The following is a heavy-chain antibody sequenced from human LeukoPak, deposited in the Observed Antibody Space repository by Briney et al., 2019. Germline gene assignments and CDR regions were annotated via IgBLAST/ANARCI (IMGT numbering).Heavy chain of an antibody. CDR2: INGSGGNT. Sequence: PGGSLRLSCAASGFTFSSYAMSWVRQAPGKGLEWVSDINGSGGNTYYADSVKGRFTISRDNSKNTLYLQMNSLRAEDTAVYYCARGPYNLPNVNSYYYMDVWGQGTQVTVSS. J-gene: IGHJ6*03. D-gene: IGHD1-1*01. CDR1: GFTFSSYA. V-gene: IGHV3-23*01. CDR3: ARGPYNLPNVNSYYYMDV.